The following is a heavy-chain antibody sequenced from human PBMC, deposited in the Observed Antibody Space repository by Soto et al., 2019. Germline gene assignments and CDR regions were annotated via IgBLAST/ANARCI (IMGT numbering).Heavy chain of an antibody. V-gene: IGHV3-64*07. CDR3: AIGSEGWCGEFWH. CDR2: ITRDGDKT. J-gene: IGHJ4*01. Sequence: QLVESGGGLVQPGGSLRLSCAASGFICSNAAMHWVRQPQGEGLEYVSSITRDGDKTQYADSVRARFTISRDNSKNTLYLQMDSLRVEDTAVYFCAIGSEGWCGEFWHWGHGTLVTVSS. CDR1: GFICSNAA. D-gene: IGHD3-10*01.